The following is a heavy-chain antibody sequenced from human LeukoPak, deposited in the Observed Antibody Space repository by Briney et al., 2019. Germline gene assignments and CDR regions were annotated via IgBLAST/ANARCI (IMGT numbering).Heavy chain of an antibody. J-gene: IGHJ6*02. V-gene: IGHV3-53*01. CDR2: IYTGGNT. D-gene: IGHD2-15*01. CDR3: ARPLYSRTAYYHHGVDV. Sequence: GGSLRLSCAASGFTVDSNYLSWVRQAPGKGLEWVSTIYTGGNTYYAASVKGRFTISRDFSKNTVFLHMNSLRAEDTAMYYCARPLYSRTAYYHHGVDVWGQGTTVTVSS. CDR1: GFTVDSNY.